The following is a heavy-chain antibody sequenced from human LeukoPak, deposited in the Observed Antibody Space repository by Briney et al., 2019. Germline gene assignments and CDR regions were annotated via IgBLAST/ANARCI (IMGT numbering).Heavy chain of an antibody. CDR2: INHSGST. CDR1: GGSFSGYY. CDR3: ARGGGQLWFDP. Sequence: ASETLSLTCAVYGGSFSGYYWSWLRQPPGKGLEWIGEINHSGSTNYNPSLKSRVTISVDTSKNQFSLKPSSVTAADTAVYYCARGGGQLWFDPWGQGTLVTVSP. D-gene: IGHD5-18*01. V-gene: IGHV4-34*01. J-gene: IGHJ5*02.